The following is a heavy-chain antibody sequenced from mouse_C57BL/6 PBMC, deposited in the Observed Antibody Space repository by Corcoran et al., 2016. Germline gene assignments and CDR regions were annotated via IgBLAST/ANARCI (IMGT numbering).Heavy chain of an antibody. J-gene: IGHJ4*01. Sequence: QVQLQQSGAELVKPGASVKLSCKASGYTFTEYTIHWVKQRSGQGLEWIGWFYPGSGSIKYNEKFKDKATLTADKSSSTVDMELSRLTSEDSAVYFCARHEDEGIYYDSYYAMDYWGQGTSVTVSS. D-gene: IGHD2-4*01. V-gene: IGHV1-62-2*01. CDR2: FYPGSGSI. CDR3: ARHEDEGIYYDSYYAMDY. CDR1: GYTFTEYT.